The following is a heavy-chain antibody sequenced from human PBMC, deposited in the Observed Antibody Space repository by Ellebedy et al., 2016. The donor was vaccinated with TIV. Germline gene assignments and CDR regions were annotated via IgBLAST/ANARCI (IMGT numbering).Heavy chain of an antibody. V-gene: IGHV3-7*01. CDR2: IKTDGSET. CDR1: RFSFSNFW. D-gene: IGHD3-3*01. CDR3: VGFGVFNL. Sequence: GESLKISCAAWRFSFSNFWMSWVRQAPGKGLEWVAHIKTDGSETYYVDSVKGRFTISRENAKNELFLQMDGLRVDDSAVYYCVGFGVFNLWGQGAPVTVSS. J-gene: IGHJ5*02.